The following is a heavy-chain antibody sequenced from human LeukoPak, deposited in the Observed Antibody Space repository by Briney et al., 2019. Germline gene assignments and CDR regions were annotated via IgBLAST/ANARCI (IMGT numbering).Heavy chain of an antibody. Sequence: GGSLRLSCAVSGFTVSSGHMHWVRQAPGQGPEWVATFYRGGNTYHADSVKGRLTVSRDNLKNTVSLQMDSLRAEDTAVYYCATSKSATYDGLDLWGQGTRVTVSS. D-gene: IGHD2-15*01. CDR1: GFTVSSGH. V-gene: IGHV3-53*01. CDR3: ATSKSATYDGLDL. CDR2: FYRGGNT. J-gene: IGHJ3*01.